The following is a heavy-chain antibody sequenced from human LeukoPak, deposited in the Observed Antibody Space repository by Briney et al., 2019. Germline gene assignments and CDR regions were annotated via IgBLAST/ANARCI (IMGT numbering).Heavy chain of an antibody. Sequence: GGSLRLSCAASGFTFSSYWMSWVRQAPGKGLEWVANIKQDGSEKYYVDSVKGQFTISRDNAKNSLYLQMNSLRAEDTAVYYCARDSGSGSYSYYFDYWGQGTLVIVSS. CDR3: ARDSGSGSYSYYFDY. D-gene: IGHD3-10*01. CDR2: IKQDGSEK. J-gene: IGHJ4*02. CDR1: GFTFSSYW. V-gene: IGHV3-7*01.